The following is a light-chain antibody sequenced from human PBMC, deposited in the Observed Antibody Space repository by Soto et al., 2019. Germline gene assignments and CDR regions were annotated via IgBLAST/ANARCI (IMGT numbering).Light chain of an antibody. CDR2: AAS. V-gene: IGKV1-27*01. CDR3: QEYYSARS. Sequence: DIQMTQSPSSLSASVGDRVSITCRASHDISNYLAWYQQRPGKVPKLLVYAASALQSGVPSRFRGSGSGTDFTLTISSLLPEDVATYYCQEYYSARSFDQGTKVEIK. CDR1: HDISNY. J-gene: IGKJ1*01.